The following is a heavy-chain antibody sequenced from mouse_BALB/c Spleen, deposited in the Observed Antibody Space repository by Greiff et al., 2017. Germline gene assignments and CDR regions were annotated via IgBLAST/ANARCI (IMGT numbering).Heavy chain of an antibody. Sequence: QVQLQQPGAELVKPGASVKMSCKASGYTFTSYNMHWVKQTPGQGLEWIGGIYPGNGDTSYNQKFKGKATLTADKSSSTAYMQLSSLTSEDSAVYYCAVYYFDYWGQGTTLTVSS. V-gene: IGHV1-12*01. CDR1: GYTFTSYN. CDR2: IYPGNGDT. CDR3: AVYYFDY. J-gene: IGHJ2*01.